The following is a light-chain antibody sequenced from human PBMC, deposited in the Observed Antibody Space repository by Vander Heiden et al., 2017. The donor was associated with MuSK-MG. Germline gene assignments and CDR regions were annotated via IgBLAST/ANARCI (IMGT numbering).Light chain of an antibody. CDR1: QSVSSSY. V-gene: IGKV3-20*01. CDR3: QQYGSSPQVT. J-gene: IGKJ5*01. Sequence: EIVLTQSPGTLSLSPGERASLSCRASQSVSSSYLAWYQQKPGQAPRLLIYGASSRATGIPDRFSGSGYGTDFTLTISRLEPGDFAVYYCQQYGSSPQVTFGQGTRLEIK. CDR2: GAS.